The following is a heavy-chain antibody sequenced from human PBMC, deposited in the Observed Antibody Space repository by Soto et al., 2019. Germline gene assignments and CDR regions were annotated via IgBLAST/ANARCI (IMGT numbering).Heavy chain of an antibody. Sequence: QVQLLESGGGVVQPGRSLRLSCAASGFTFSSYGMHWVRQAPGKGLEWVAVISYDGSNKYYADSVKGRFTISRDNSKNTLYLQMNSLRAEDTAVYYCAKDLEMTTVTLTFDPWGQGTLVTVSS. CDR2: ISYDGSNK. J-gene: IGHJ5*02. V-gene: IGHV3-30*18. D-gene: IGHD4-17*01. CDR3: AKDLEMTTVTLTFDP. CDR1: GFTFSSYG.